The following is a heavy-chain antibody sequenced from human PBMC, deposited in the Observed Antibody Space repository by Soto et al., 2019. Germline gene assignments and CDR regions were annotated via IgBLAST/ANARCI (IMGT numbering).Heavy chain of an antibody. CDR2: ISYDGSNK. CDR1: GFTFSSYA. J-gene: IGHJ4*02. D-gene: IGHD4-17*01. V-gene: IGHV3-30-3*01. CDR3: SRAYGDYVKLDY. Sequence: QVQLVESGGGVVQPGRSLRLSCAASGFTFSSYAMHWVRQAPGNGLEWVAVISYDGSNKYYADSVKGRVTISRDNSKNTLYLQLNSMRAEDTAVYYCSRAYGDYVKLDYWGQGTLVTVSS.